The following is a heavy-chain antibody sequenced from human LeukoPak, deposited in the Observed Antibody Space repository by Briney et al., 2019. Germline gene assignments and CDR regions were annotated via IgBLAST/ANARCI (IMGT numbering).Heavy chain of an antibody. D-gene: IGHD5-18*01. V-gene: IGHV3-23*01. J-gene: IGHJ4*02. CDR2: LDGGGGST. CDR3: AKDGYGVFDY. Sequence: GGSLRLSCTASGFTFGDYAMSWVRQPPGKGLEWVSTLDGGGGSTYYADSVKGRFTISRDNSKNTLYLQMNSLRAEDTAVYYCAKDGYGVFDYWGQGTLVTVSS. CDR1: GFTFGDYA.